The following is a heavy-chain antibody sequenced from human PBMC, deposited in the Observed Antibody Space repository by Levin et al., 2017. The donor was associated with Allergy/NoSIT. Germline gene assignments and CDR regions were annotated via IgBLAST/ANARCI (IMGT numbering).Heavy chain of an antibody. Sequence: QTGGSLRLSCAASGFTFSSYAMSWVRQAPGKGLEWVSAISGSGGSTYYADSVKGRFTISRDNSKNTLYLQMNSLRAEDTAVYYCAKEHCSSTSCYRDYYYGMDVWGQGTTVTVSS. D-gene: IGHD2-2*02. V-gene: IGHV3-23*01. CDR2: ISGSGGST. CDR3: AKEHCSSTSCYRDYYYGMDV. CDR1: GFTFSSYA. J-gene: IGHJ6*02.